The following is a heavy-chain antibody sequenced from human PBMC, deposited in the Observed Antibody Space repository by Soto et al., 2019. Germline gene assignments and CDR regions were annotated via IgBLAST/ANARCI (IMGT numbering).Heavy chain of an antibody. CDR1: GGSISSGGYY. CDR3: ARVPSGRGDLVDS. Sequence: SETLSLTCTVSGGSISSGGYYWSWIRQHPGKGLEWIGSIYDSGSTYYNPSPKSRVTIPVDTSKNQFSLKLTSVTAADTAVYYCARVPSGRGDLVDSWGQGTLVTVSS. J-gene: IGHJ4*02. D-gene: IGHD3-16*01. CDR2: IYDSGST. V-gene: IGHV4-31*03.